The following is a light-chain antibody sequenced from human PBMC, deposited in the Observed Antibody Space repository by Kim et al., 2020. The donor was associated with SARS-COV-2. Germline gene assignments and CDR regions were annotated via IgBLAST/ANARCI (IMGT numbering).Light chain of an antibody. CDR3: QQLNSYPLT. J-gene: IGKJ4*01. CDR2: AAS. CDR1: QGISSY. Sequence: ASVGDRVTITCRASQGISSYLAWYQQKPGKAPNLLIYAASTLQSGVPSRFSGSGSGTEFTLTISSLQPEDFATYYCQQLNSYPLTFGGGTKVDIK. V-gene: IGKV1-9*01.